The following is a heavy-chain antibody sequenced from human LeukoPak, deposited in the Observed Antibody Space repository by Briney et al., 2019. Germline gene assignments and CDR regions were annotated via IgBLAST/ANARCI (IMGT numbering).Heavy chain of an antibody. Sequence: PSETLSLTCAVYGGSFSGYYWSWIRQPPGKGLEWIGEINHSGSTNYNPSLKSRVTISVDTSKNQFSLKLSSVTAADTAVHYCARGDYYGSGYYYYGMDVWGQGTTVTVSS. CDR3: ARGDYYGSGYYYYGMDV. D-gene: IGHD3-10*01. J-gene: IGHJ6*02. CDR1: GGSFSGYY. CDR2: INHSGST. V-gene: IGHV4-34*01.